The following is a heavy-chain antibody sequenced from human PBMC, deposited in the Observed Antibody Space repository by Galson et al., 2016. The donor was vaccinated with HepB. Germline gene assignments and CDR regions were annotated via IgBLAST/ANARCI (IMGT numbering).Heavy chain of an antibody. D-gene: IGHD3-3*01. V-gene: IGHV3-23*01. CDR3: AKGYGFWTAFDY. Sequence: SLRLSCAASGFTFSSYAMSWIRQAPGKGLEWVSDISGNGYSTCYADSVKGRFAISRDNSKNTLDLQMNSLRAEDTAVYYCAKGYGFWTAFDYWGQGTLVTVSS. CDR2: ISGNGYST. CDR1: GFTFSSYA. J-gene: IGHJ4*02.